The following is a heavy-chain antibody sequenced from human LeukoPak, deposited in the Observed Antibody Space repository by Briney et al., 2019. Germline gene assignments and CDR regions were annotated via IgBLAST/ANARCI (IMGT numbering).Heavy chain of an antibody. Sequence: PSETLSLTCAVYGGSFSGYYWSWIRQPPGKGLEWIGEINHSGSTNYNPSLKSRVTISVDTSKNQFSLKLSSVTAADTAVYYCARGPLRYFDWLLSRATPIDYWGQGTLVTVSS. CDR2: INHSGST. V-gene: IGHV4-34*01. J-gene: IGHJ4*02. CDR3: ARGPLRYFDWLLSRATPIDY. D-gene: IGHD3-9*01. CDR1: GGSFSGYY.